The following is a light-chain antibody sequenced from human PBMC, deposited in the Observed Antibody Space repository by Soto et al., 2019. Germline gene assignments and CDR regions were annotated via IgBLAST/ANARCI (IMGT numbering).Light chain of an antibody. CDR2: DVS. CDR1: SSDIGGYDY. J-gene: IGLJ1*01. CDR3: TSYTSSRSRYV. Sequence: QSVLTQPASVSGSPGQSITISCTGTSSDIGGYDYVSWYQQYPGKAPKLMIYDVSNRPSGVSDRFSGSKSANTASLTISGLQAEDDSDYYCTSYTSSRSRYVSGTSTNVTVL. V-gene: IGLV2-14*01.